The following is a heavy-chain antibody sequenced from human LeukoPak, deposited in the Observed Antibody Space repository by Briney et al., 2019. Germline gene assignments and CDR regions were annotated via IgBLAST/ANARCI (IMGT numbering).Heavy chain of an antibody. CDR3: ARDGFGGSATRGYYFDY. J-gene: IGHJ4*02. CDR1: GFTFSDYY. V-gene: IGHV3-11*06. CDR2: MSSSSSYK. Sequence: GGSLRLSCAASGFTFSDYYMSWIRQAPGKGLEGFSYMSSSSSYKNYADSVKGRFTISRDNAKNSLYLQMNSLRAEDTAVYYCARDGFGGSATRGYYFDYWGQGTLVTVSS. D-gene: IGHD3-10*01.